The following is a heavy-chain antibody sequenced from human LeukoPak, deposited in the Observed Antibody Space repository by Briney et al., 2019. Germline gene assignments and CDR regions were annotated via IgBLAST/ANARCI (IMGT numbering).Heavy chain of an antibody. Sequence: GRSLRLSCAASGFTFSNYYMNWVRQAPGKGLEWVSSISGSSSYIYYADSVKGRFTISRDNAKNSLYLQMNSLRAEDTAVYYCARDVYYYDSSGFDPWGQGTLVTVSS. J-gene: IGHJ5*02. CDR1: GFTFSNYY. D-gene: IGHD3-22*01. V-gene: IGHV3-21*01. CDR2: ISGSSSYI. CDR3: ARDVYYYDSSGFDP.